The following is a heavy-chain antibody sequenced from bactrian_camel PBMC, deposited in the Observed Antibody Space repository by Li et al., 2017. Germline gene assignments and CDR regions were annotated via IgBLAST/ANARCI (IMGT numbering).Heavy chain of an antibody. D-gene: IGHD2*01. CDR1: EDSINQNY. CDR3: AAQAPLWCSYTADFDY. Sequence: HVQLVESGGGLVQPGESLRLSCAASEDSINQNYIGWFRQAPGKGREGVASISPGSSTTYADSVKGRFTISRDNAKKTVYLHMNSLKPEDTAMYYCAAQAPLWCSYTADFDYWGRGTQVTVS. J-gene: IGHJ6*01. V-gene: IGHV3S53*01. CDR2: ISPGSST.